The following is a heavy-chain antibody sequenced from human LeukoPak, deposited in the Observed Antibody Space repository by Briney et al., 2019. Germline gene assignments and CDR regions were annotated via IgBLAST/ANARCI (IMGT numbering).Heavy chain of an antibody. D-gene: IGHD3-3*01. Sequence: SETLSLTCTVSGGSISSGDYYWRWIRQPPGKGLEWIGYIYYSGSTYYNPSLKSRVTISVDTSKNQFSLKLSSVTAADTAVYHCARAQTSDYDFWSGYPDAFDIWGQGTMVTVSS. CDR2: IYYSGST. CDR3: ARAQTSDYDFWSGYPDAFDI. CDR1: GGSISSGDYY. V-gene: IGHV4-30-4*08. J-gene: IGHJ3*02.